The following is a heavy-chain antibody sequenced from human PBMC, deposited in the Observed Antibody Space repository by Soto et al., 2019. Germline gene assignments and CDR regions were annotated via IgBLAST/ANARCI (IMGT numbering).Heavy chain of an antibody. D-gene: IGHD2-21*02. V-gene: IGHV1-18*01. Sequence: QVQLVQSGAEVKKPGASVKVSCKASGYTFTSYGISWVRQAPGQGLEWMGWISAYNGNTNYAQKLQGRVTMTTDTATSTAYMELRSLRSDDTAVYYCARQKHIVVVTAANGMDVWGQGTTVTVSS. CDR2: ISAYNGNT. CDR3: ARQKHIVVVTAANGMDV. J-gene: IGHJ6*02. CDR1: GYTFTSYG.